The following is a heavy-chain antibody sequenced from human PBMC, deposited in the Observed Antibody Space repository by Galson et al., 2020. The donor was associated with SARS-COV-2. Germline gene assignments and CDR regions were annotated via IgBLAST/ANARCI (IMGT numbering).Heavy chain of an antibody. CDR1: GFTFSSYW. CDR3: ARETAGNYHYIDY. D-gene: IGHD1-7*01. Sequence: ALHGESLKISCAASGFTFSSYWMHWVRQAPGKGLVWVSRINSDGSSTNYADSVKGRFTISRDNAKNTLYLQMNSLRAEDTAEYYCARETAGNYHYIDYWGQGTLVTVSS. V-gene: IGHV3-74*01. CDR2: INSDGSST. J-gene: IGHJ4*02.